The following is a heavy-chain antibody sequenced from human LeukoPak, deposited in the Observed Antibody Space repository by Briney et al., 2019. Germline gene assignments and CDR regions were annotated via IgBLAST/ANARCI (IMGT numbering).Heavy chain of an antibody. CDR2: INPNSGGT. J-gene: IGHJ4*02. CDR3: AGPLDYYDSSGPFDY. Sequence: ASVKVSCKASGYTFTGYYMHWVRQAPGQGLERMGWINPNSGGTNYAQKFQGRVTMTRDTSISTAYMELSRLRSDDTAVYYCAGPLDYYDSSGPFDYWGQGTLVTVSS. D-gene: IGHD3-22*01. CDR1: GYTFTGYY. V-gene: IGHV1-2*02.